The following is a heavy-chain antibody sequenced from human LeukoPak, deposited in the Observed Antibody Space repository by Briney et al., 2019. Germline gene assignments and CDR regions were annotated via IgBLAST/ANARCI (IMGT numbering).Heavy chain of an antibody. CDR3: ARVHYDSSGPLGY. V-gene: IGHV1-2*02. CDR1: GYTFTGYY. Sequence: ASVKVSCKASGYTFTGYYMHWVRQAPGQGLEWMGWINPNSGGTNYAQKFQGRVTMTRDTSISTAYMELSRLRSDDTAVYYCARVHYDSSGPLGYWGQGTLVTVSS. D-gene: IGHD3-22*01. J-gene: IGHJ4*02. CDR2: INPNSGGT.